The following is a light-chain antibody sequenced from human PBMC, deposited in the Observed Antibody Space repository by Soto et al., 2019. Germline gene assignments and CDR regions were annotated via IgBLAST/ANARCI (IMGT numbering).Light chain of an antibody. CDR1: QDISNY. Sequence: DIQMTQSPSSLSASVGDRVTITCQASQDISNYLNWYQQKPGKAPKLLIYDASNLETGVPSRFSGSGSGTDFTSTISSLQPEDIATYYCQQYDNLPLTFGGGTKGEIK. CDR2: DAS. V-gene: IGKV1-33*01. CDR3: QQYDNLPLT. J-gene: IGKJ4*01.